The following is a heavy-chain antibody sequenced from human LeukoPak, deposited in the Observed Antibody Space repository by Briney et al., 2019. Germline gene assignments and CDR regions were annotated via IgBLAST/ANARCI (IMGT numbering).Heavy chain of an antibody. Sequence: PGGSLRLSCAASGFTFSSYGMHWVRRAPGKGLEWVAFIRYDGSNKYYADSVKGRFTISRDNSKNTLYLQMNSLRAEDTAVYYCARAPAIGGYSYGYPYYYYMDVWGKGTTVTVSS. CDR2: IRYDGSNK. CDR1: GFTFSSYG. J-gene: IGHJ6*03. V-gene: IGHV3-30*02. CDR3: ARAPAIGGYSYGYPYYYYMDV. D-gene: IGHD5-18*01.